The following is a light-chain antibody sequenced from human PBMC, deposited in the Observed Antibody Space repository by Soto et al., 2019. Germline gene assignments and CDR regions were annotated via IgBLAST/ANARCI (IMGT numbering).Light chain of an antibody. Sequence: EIVLTQSPGTLSLSPGERATLSCRASQSISSSYLAWYQQRPGQAPRLLIYGASGSATGIPDRFSGSGSGTACTLTISRLAPEDFAVYYCQQYGSSPPRTFGQGTKLEIK. CDR3: QQYGSSPPRT. CDR1: QSISSSY. V-gene: IGKV3-20*01. J-gene: IGKJ2*01. CDR2: GAS.